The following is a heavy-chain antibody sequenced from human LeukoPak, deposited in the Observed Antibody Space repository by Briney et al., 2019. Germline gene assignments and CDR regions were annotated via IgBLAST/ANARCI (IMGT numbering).Heavy chain of an antibody. CDR1: GGSISSYY. Sequence: KPSETLSLTCTVSGGSISSYYWSWIRQPPGKGLEWIGEINHSGSTNYNPSLKSRVTISVDTSKNQFSLKLSSVTAADTAVYYCAKAPTRESHPFHSWGQGTLVTVSS. D-gene: IGHD3-10*01. J-gene: IGHJ4*02. V-gene: IGHV4-34*01. CDR3: AKAPTRESHPFHS. CDR2: INHSGST.